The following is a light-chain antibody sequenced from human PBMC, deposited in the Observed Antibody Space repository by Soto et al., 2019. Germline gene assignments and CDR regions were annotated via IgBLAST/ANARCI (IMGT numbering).Light chain of an antibody. J-gene: IGKJ5*01. Sequence: DIQMTQSPSTLSASVGDRVTITCRASQSISSWLAWYQQKPGRAPNLLIYAASSLQSGVPSRFSGSGSGTNYSLTISSLQPEDFATYYCQQANSFPLSFGQGTRL. CDR1: QSISSW. CDR2: AAS. V-gene: IGKV1-12*01. CDR3: QQANSFPLS.